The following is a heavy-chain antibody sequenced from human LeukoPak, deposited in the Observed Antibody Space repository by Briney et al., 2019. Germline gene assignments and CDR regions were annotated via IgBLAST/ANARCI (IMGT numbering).Heavy chain of an antibody. CDR3: VSFYETN. J-gene: IGHJ4*02. CDR1: GNYW. Sequence: GGSLRLSCAASGNYWMHWVRQAPGKGLVWVSHINSDGSWTSYADSVKGRFTISKDNAKNTVYLQMNNLRTEDTAVYYCVSFYETNWGRGTLVTVSS. CDR2: INSDGSWT. V-gene: IGHV3-74*01. D-gene: IGHD2-2*01.